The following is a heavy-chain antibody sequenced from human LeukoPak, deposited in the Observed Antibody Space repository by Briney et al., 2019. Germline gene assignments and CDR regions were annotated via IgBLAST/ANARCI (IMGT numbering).Heavy chain of an antibody. D-gene: IGHD3-22*01. Sequence: ASVKVSCKASGYTFTNYYIHWVRQAPGQGPEWMGIIHPRGGSARYAQRFQGRVSMTRDTSTSTVYMELSRLRSEDMAVYYCARHSVNYYDTSGNALDIWGQGTMVTV. CDR2: IHPRGGSA. V-gene: IGHV1-46*01. J-gene: IGHJ3*02. CDR1: GYTFTNYY. CDR3: ARHSVNYYDTSGNALDI.